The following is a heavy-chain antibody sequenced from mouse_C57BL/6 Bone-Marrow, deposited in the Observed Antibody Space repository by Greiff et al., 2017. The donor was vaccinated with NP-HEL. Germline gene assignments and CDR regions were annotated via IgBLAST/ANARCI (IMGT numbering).Heavy chain of an antibody. V-gene: IGHV1-54*01. Sequence: VQLQQSGAELVRPGTSVKVSCKASGYAFTNYLIEWVKQRPGQGLEWIGVINPGSGGTNYNEKFKGKATLTADKSSSTAYMQLSSLTSEDSAVYFGARPNYYGSRDYAMDYWGQGTSVTVSS. CDR1: GYAFTNYL. D-gene: IGHD1-1*01. J-gene: IGHJ4*01. CDR3: ARPNYYGSRDYAMDY. CDR2: INPGSGGT.